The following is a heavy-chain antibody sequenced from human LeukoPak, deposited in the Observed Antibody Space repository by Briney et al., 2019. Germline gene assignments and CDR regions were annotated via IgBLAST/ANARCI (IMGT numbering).Heavy chain of an antibody. CDR2: IYYSGST. Sequence: SETLSLTCAVSGGSISSNFWWSWVRQPPGKGLEWIGYIYYSGSTNYNPSLKSRVTISVDTSKNQFSLKLSSVTAADTAVYYCARGGYYGSANWFDPWGQGTLVTVSS. D-gene: IGHD3-10*01. J-gene: IGHJ5*02. CDR1: GGSISSNFW. V-gene: IGHV4-4*02. CDR3: ARGGYYGSANWFDP.